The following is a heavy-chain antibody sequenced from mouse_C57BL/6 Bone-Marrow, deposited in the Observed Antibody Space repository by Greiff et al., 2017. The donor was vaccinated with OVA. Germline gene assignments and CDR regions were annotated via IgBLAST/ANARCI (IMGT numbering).Heavy chain of an antibody. Sequence: QVQLQQPGAELVKPGASVKLSCKASGYTFTSYWMHWVKQRPGRGLEWIGRIDPNSGGTKYNEKFKSKATLTVDKHSSTAYMQLSSLTSEDSAVYDCARSTNGYYLGAYWGQGTLVTVSA. CDR2: IDPNSGGT. CDR1: GYTFTSYW. J-gene: IGHJ3*01. V-gene: IGHV1-72*01. CDR3: ARSTNGYYLGAY. D-gene: IGHD2-3*01.